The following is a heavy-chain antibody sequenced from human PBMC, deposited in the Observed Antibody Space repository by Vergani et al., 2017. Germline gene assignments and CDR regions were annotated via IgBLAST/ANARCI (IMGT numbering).Heavy chain of an antibody. CDR3: ARGLDYCGGDCLWTGHNAFDI. V-gene: IGHV4-34*01. Sequence: VQLLESGGGLVQPGGSLRLSCAASGFTFSSYAMSWVRQAPGKGLEWIGEINHSGSTNYNPSLKCRVTISVDTSKNQFSLKLSSVTAADTAVYYCARGLDYCGGDCLWTGHNAFDIWGQGTMVTVSS. D-gene: IGHD2-21*02. J-gene: IGHJ3*02. CDR2: INHSGST. CDR1: GFTFSSYA.